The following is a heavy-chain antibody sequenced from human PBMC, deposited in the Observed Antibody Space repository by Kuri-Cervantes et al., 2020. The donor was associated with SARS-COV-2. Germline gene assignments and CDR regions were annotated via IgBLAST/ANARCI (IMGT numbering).Heavy chain of an antibody. CDR1: GFTFDDYA. CDR3: ARVVPTAMNLIYYYYYMDV. D-gene: IGHD5-18*01. J-gene: IGHJ6*03. CDR2: ISWNSGSI. Sequence: SLKISCAASGFTFDDYAMHWVRQAPGKGLEWVSGISWNSGSIGYADSVKGRFTISRDNAKNSLYLQMNSLRAEDTAVYYRARVVPTAMNLIYYYYYMDVWGKGTTVTVSS. V-gene: IGHV3-9*01.